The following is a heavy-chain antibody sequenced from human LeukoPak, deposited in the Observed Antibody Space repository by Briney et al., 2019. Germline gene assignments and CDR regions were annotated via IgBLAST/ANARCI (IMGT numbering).Heavy chain of an antibody. CDR2: ISSSSSYI. J-gene: IGHJ4*02. CDR3: AKDGERGSFDY. Sequence: GGSLRLSCAASGFTFSSYSMNWVRQAPGKGLEWVSSISSSSSYIYYADSVKGRFTISRDNAKNSLYLQMNSLRAEDTGVYYCAKDGERGSFDYWGQGTLVTVSS. V-gene: IGHV3-21*01. D-gene: IGHD1-1*01. CDR1: GFTFSSYS.